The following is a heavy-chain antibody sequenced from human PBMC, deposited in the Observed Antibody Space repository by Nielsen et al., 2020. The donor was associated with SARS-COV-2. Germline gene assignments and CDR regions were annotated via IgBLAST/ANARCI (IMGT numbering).Heavy chain of an antibody. CDR2: IWYDGSNK. CDR1: GFTFSSYG. CDR3: ARDWFRSGVGRADTVTPDY. J-gene: IGHJ4*02. Sequence: GESLKISCAASGFTFSSYGMHWVRQAPGKGLEWVAVIWYDGSNKYYADSVKGRFTISRDNSKNTLYLQMNSLRAEDTAVYYCARDWFRSGVGRADTVTPDYWGQGTLVTVSS. V-gene: IGHV3-33*01. D-gene: IGHD4-17*01.